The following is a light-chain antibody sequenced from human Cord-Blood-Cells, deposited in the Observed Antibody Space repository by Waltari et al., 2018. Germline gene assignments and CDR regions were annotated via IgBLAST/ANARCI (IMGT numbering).Light chain of an antibody. CDR1: QSVLYSSNNKNY. J-gene: IGKJ2*01. V-gene: IGKV4-1*01. CDR2: WAS. CDR3: QQYYSTPYT. Sequence: DIVMTQSPDSLAVSLGERATINCKSSQSVLYSSNNKNYLAWYQQKPGPPPKLLIYWASTRESGVPDRFSGSGSGTEFTLTISILQAEDVAVYYCQQYYSTPYTFGQGTKLEIK.